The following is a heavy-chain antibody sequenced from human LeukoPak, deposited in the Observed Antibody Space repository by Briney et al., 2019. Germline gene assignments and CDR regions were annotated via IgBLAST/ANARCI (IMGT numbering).Heavy chain of an antibody. CDR1: GFTFSNFG. CDR3: TTPTGPAVIIDY. Sequence: GGSLRLSCAASGFTFSNFGMHWVRQAPGKGLEWVAFIRKEGTNKYYSDSVKGRFTISRDNSKNTLYLEMNSLRAEDTAVYYCTTPTGPAVIIDYWGPGTLVTVSS. CDR2: IRKEGTNK. J-gene: IGHJ4*02. V-gene: IGHV3-30*02. D-gene: IGHD2-2*01.